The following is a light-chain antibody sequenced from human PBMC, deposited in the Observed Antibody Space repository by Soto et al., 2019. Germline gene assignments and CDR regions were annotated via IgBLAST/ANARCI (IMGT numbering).Light chain of an antibody. V-gene: IGLV2-23*02. CDR1: SSDVGNYNL. J-gene: IGLJ2*01. CDR2: EVS. Sequence: QSALTQPASVSGSPGQSITISCTGTSSDVGNYNLVSWYQQHPGKAPKLMIYEVSKRPSGVSNRFSGSKSGNTASLTISGLQAEDDADYYCCSYAGSSAVFIGGTKLTVL. CDR3: CSYAGSSAV.